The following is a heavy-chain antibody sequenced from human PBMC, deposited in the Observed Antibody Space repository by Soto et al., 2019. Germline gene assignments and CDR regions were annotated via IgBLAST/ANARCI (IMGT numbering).Heavy chain of an antibody. J-gene: IGHJ4*02. D-gene: IGHD3-10*01. CDR1: GFSFNTNV. V-gene: IGHV3-15*07. CDR3: VTDRAR. CDR2: IKRQTDGGTT. Sequence: GGSLRLSCVASGFSFNTNVLHWVRQAPGKGLEWVGRIKRQTDGGTTDYAAPVRGRFSISRDDSKNMLYLQMNSLKTEDTGVYYCVTDRARGGPGTLVTVSS.